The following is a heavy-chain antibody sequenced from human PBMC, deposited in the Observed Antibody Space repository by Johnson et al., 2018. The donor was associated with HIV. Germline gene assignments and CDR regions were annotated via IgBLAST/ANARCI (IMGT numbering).Heavy chain of an antibody. CDR3: AREASGSLYAFDI. D-gene: IGHD1-26*01. Sequence: VQLVESGGGLVQPGGSLRLSCAASGFTFSSYAMHWVRQAPGKGLEYVSAISSNGGSTYYANSVKGRFTISRDNSKNTLYLQMGSLRAEDMAVYYCAREASGSLYAFDIWGQGTMVTVSS. CDR2: ISSNGGST. CDR1: GFTFSSYA. J-gene: IGHJ3*02. V-gene: IGHV3-64*01.